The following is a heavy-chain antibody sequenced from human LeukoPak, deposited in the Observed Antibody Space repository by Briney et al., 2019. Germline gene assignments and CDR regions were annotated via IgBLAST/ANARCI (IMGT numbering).Heavy chain of an antibody. V-gene: IGHV3-66*02. CDR1: GISFKTSG. CDR3: ARAREYLAIDY. J-gene: IGHJ4*02. CDR2: LYSAGNT. D-gene: IGHD2/OR15-2a*01. Sequence: PGGSLRLSCGTSGISFKTSGFNWVRQAPGKGLEWVSVLYSAGNTFYADSVKGRFTISRDNSKNTLYLQMNSLRPEDTAVYYCARAREYLAIDYWGQGTLVTVSS.